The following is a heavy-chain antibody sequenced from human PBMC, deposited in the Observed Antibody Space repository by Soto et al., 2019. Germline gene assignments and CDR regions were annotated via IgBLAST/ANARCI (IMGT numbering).Heavy chain of an antibody. V-gene: IGHV4-34*01. CDR3: ARGVDTAMAFDY. CDR2: INHSGST. CDR1: GGSFSGYY. D-gene: IGHD5-18*01. Sequence: PSETLSLTCAVYGGSFSGYYWSWIRQPPGKGLEWIGEINHSGSTNYNPSLKSRVTISVDTSKNQFSLKLSSVTAADTAVYYCARGVDTAMAFDYWGQGTLVTVSS. J-gene: IGHJ4*02.